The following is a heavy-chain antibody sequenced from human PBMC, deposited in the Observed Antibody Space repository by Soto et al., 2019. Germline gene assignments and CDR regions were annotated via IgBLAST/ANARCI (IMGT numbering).Heavy chain of an antibody. D-gene: IGHD3-10*01. CDR2: IYYSGST. J-gene: IGHJ6*03. CDR1: GGSISSYY. CDR3: ARVGTGIYYYYYMDV. Sequence: SETLSLTCTVSGGSISSYYWSWIRQPPGKGLEWIGYIYYSGSTNYNPSLKSRVTISVDTSKNQFSLKLSSVTAADTAVYYCARVGTGIYYYYYMDVWGKGTTVTVSS. V-gene: IGHV4-59*08.